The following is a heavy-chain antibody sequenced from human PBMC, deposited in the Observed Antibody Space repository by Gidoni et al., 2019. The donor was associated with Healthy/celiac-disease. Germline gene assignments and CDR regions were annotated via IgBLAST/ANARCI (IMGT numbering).Heavy chain of an antibody. V-gene: IGHV3-11*06. Sequence: QVQLVESGGGLVKPGGSLRLSCAASGFTFSDYYMSWIRQAPGKGLEWVSYISSSSSYTNYADSVKGRFTISRDNAKNSLYLQMNSLRAEDTAVYYCARYGYGDSHWFYFDYWGQGTLVTVSS. J-gene: IGHJ4*02. CDR1: GFTFSDYY. CDR2: ISSSSSYT. CDR3: ARYGYGDSHWFYFDY. D-gene: IGHD4-17*01.